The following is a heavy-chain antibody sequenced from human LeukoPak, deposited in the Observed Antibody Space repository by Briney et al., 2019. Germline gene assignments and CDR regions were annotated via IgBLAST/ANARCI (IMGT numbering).Heavy chain of an antibody. CDR2: INPNSGGT. J-gene: IGHJ4*02. V-gene: IGHV1-2*02. CDR1: GYTFTGYY. D-gene: IGHD3-3*01. Sequence: GASVMVSCKASGYTFTGYYMHWVRQAPGQGLEWMGWINPNSGGTNYAQKFQGRVTMTRATSISTAYMELSRLRSDDTAVYYCARGGPDDFWSGYLIDYWGQGTLVTVSS. CDR3: ARGGPDDFWSGYLIDY.